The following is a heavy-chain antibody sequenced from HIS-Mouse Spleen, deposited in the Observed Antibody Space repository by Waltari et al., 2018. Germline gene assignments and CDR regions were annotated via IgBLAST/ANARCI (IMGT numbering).Heavy chain of an antibody. J-gene: IGHJ4*02. CDR2: IYYSGGT. CDR1: GGSISSSSYY. Sequence: QLQLQESGPGLVKPSETLSLTCTVSGGSISSSSYYWGWIRQPPGKGLEWIGSIYYSGGTYYNPSLKSRVTISVDTSKNQFSLKLSSVTAADTAVYYCAREVPSSGFPPFDYWGQGTLVTVSS. D-gene: IGHD3-22*01. CDR3: AREVPSSGFPPFDY. V-gene: IGHV4-39*07.